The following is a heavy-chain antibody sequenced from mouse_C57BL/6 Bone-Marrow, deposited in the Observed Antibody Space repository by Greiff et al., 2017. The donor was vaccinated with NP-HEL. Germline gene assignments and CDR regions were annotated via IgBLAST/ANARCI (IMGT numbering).Heavy chain of an antibody. D-gene: IGHD2-3*01. V-gene: IGHV7-1*01. CDR2: SRNKANDYTT. J-gene: IGHJ4*01. Sequence: EVHLVESGGGLVQSGRSLRLSCATSGFTFSDFYMEWVRQAPGKGLEWIAASRNKANDYTTEYSASVKGRFIVSRDTSQSILYLQMNALRAEDTAIYYCARDGNYDEDAMDYWGQGTSVTVSS. CDR3: ARDGNYDEDAMDY. CDR1: GFTFSDFY.